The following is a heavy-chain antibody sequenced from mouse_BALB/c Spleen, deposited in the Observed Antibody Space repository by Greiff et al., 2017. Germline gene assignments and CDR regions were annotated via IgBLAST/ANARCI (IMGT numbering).Heavy chain of an antibody. CDR3: ARARGYDYIRYAMDY. CDR1: GFTFTDYY. D-gene: IGHD2-4*01. Sequence: EVKLMESGGGLVQPGGSLRLSCATSGFTFTDYYMSWVRQPPGKALEWLGFIRNKANGYTTEYSASVKGRFTISRDNSQSILYLQMNTLRAEDSATYYCARARGYDYIRYAMDYWGQGTSVTVSS. CDR2: IRNKANGYTT. V-gene: IGHV7-3*02. J-gene: IGHJ4*01.